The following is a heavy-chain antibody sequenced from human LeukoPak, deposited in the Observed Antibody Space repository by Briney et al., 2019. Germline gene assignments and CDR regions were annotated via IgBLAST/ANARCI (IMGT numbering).Heavy chain of an antibody. Sequence: PGGSLRLSCAASGFTFSSYAMSWVRQAPGKGLEWVSAISGSGGSTYYADSVKGRFTISRDNSKNTLYLQMNGLRAEDTAVYYCAKDISANYYDSSGSYDAFDIWGQGTMVTVSS. D-gene: IGHD3-22*01. CDR1: GFTFSSYA. V-gene: IGHV3-23*01. CDR3: AKDISANYYDSSGSYDAFDI. CDR2: ISGSGGST. J-gene: IGHJ3*02.